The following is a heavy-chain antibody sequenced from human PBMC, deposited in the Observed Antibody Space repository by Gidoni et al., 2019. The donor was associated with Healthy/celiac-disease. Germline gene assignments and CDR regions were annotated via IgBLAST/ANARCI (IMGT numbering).Heavy chain of an antibody. Sequence: QVQLVESGGGVVQPGRSLRLSCAAPGFTFSRYAMHWVRQAPGKRLAWVAVIAYDGSNKYYSDSVKGRFTISRDNSKHPLYLQMTSLRAEDTSVYYCARDFDYGDYYWYFDLCGRGTLVTVSS. D-gene: IGHD4-17*01. CDR3: ARDFDYGDYYWYFDL. V-gene: IGHV3-30-3*01. J-gene: IGHJ2*01. CDR1: GFTFSRYA. CDR2: IAYDGSNK.